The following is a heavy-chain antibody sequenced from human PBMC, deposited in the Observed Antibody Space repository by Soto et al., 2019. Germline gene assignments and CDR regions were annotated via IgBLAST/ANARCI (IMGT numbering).Heavy chain of an antibody. Sequence: CRAACRDRVKSYVVDGALKKKGKGLEWVAVIWYDGSNKYYADSVKGRFTISRDNSKNTLYLQMNSLRAEDTAVYYCARDVPSADYGDYVSYYMDVWGKGTTVTVSS. V-gene: IGHV3-33*01. CDR1: RDRVKSYV. J-gene: IGHJ6*03. CDR3: ARDVPSADYGDYVSYYMDV. D-gene: IGHD4-17*01. CDR2: IWYDGSNK.